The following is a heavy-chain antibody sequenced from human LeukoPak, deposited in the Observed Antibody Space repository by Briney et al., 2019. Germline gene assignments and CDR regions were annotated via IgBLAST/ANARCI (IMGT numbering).Heavy chain of an antibody. J-gene: IGHJ4*02. D-gene: IGHD1-14*01. CDR3: ARGAGATGYYFDY. V-gene: IGHV3-21*04. CDR1: GFTFRNAW. Sequence: GGSLRLSCAAAGFTFRNAWMSWVRQAPGRGLEWVSSISSSSSYIYNADSVKGRFTISRDNAKNSLYLQMNSLRAEDTAVYYCARGAGATGYYFDYWGQGTLVTVSS. CDR2: ISSSSSYI.